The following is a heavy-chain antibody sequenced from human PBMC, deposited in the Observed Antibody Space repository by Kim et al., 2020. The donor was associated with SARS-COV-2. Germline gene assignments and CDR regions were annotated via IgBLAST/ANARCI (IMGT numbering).Heavy chain of an antibody. CDR3: AINGRGQQLVGKGMDV. V-gene: IGHV4-39*01. CDR2: IYYSGST. J-gene: IGHJ6*02. D-gene: IGHD6-13*01. Sequence: SETLSLTCTVSGGSISSSSYYWGWIRQPPGKGLEWIGSIYYSGSTYYNPSLKSRVTISVDTSKNQFSLKLSSVTAADTAVYYCAINGRGQQLVGKGMDVWGQGTTVTVSS. CDR1: GGSISSSSYY.